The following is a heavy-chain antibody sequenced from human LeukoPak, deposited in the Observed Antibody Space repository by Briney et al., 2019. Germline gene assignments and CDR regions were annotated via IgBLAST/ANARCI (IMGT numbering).Heavy chain of an antibody. J-gene: IGHJ4*02. V-gene: IGHV1-69*06. CDR3: ARLYCSGGSCYSSRGIFDY. CDR2: IIPRFGTT. CDR1: GYPFTSFG. D-gene: IGHD2-15*01. Sequence: SVKVSCKASGYPFTSFGISWVRQVPGQGLEWMGGIIPRFGTTNYAQKFQGRVTITADKSTSTAYMELSSLRSEDTAVYYCARLYCSGGSCYSSRGIFDYWGQGTLVTVSS.